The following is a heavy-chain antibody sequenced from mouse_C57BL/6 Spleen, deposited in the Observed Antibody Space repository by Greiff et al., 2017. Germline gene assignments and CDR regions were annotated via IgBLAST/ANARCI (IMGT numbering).Heavy chain of an antibody. CDR2: INPNNGGT. D-gene: IGHD1-1*01. Sequence: VQLQQSGPELVKPGASVKIPCKASGYTFTDYNMDWVKQSHGKSLEWIGDINPNNGGTIYNQKFKGKATLTVDKSSSTAYMELRSLTSEDTAVYYCARVFITTVGYAKDYWGQGTSVTVSS. V-gene: IGHV1-18*01. CDR1: GYTFTDYN. J-gene: IGHJ4*01. CDR3: ARVFITTVGYAKDY.